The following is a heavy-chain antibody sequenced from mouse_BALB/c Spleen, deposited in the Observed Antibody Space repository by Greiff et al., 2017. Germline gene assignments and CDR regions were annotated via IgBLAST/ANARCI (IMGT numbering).Heavy chain of an antibody. Sequence: DVMLVESGGGLVKPGGSLKLSCVASGFTFSDYYMYWVRQTPEKRLEWVATISDGGSYTYYPDSVKGRFTISRDNAKNNLYLQMSSLKSEDTAMYYCARDGSFAYWGQGTLVTVSA. V-gene: IGHV5-4*02. D-gene: IGHD2-2*01. CDR2: ISDGGSYT. CDR3: ARDGSFAY. J-gene: IGHJ3*01. CDR1: GFTFSDYY.